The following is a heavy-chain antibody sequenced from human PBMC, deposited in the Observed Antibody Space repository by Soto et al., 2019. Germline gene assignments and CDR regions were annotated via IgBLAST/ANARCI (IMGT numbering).Heavy chain of an antibody. D-gene: IGHD4-17*01. CDR2: IYYNGNT. V-gene: IGHV4-59*01. J-gene: IGHJ4*02. Sequence: QVQLQESGPGLVKPSETLSLTCTVSGGSISGYYWSWIRQPPGKGLEWIGYIYYNGNTNYNPSLRRRVTISLDTSKNQFSLKVSSVTAADTAVYYCARRHGDYGLDYWGQGTLVTVSS. CDR3: ARRHGDYGLDY. CDR1: GGSISGYY.